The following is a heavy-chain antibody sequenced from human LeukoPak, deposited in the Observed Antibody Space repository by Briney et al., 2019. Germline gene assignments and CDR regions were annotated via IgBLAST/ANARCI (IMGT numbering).Heavy chain of an antibody. V-gene: IGHV3-21*01. CDR2: ISSSSSSYI. D-gene: IGHD2-2*01. J-gene: IGHJ4*02. CDR1: GFTFSDFT. Sequence: GGSLRLSCAASGFTFSDFTMHWVRQAPGKGLEWVSCISSSSSSYIYYADSVRGRFTISRDNAKNSLYLQMNSLRAEDTAVYYCARAMPGFDYWGQGTLVTVSP. CDR3: ARAMPGFDY.